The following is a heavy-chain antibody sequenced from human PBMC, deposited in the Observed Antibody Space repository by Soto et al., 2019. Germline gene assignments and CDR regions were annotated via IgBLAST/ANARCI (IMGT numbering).Heavy chain of an antibody. CDR3: ARGYSSSWAYYFDY. D-gene: IGHD6-13*01. J-gene: IGHJ4*02. CDR2: IIPIFGTA. Sequence: QVQLVQSGAEVKKPGSSVKVSCKASGGTFSSYAISLVRQAPGQGLEWMGGIIPIFGTANYAQKFQGRVTITADESTSTAYMELSSLRSEDTAVYYCARGYSSSWAYYFDYWGQGTLVTVSS. CDR1: GGTFSSYA. V-gene: IGHV1-69*12.